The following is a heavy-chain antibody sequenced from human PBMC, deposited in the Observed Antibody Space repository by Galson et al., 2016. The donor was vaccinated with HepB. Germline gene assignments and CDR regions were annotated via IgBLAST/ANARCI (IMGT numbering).Heavy chain of an antibody. CDR1: RFTFSRNA. CDR3: ARDPYGDNDAFDI. V-gene: IGHV3-30-3*01. J-gene: IGHJ3*02. CDR2: ISYDGRDK. D-gene: IGHD4-17*01. Sequence: SLRLSCAASRFTFSRNAMHWVRQAPGMGLDWVAAISYDGRDKYYADSVKGRFTISRDNSRNMVYLEMNSLRPEDTAVYYCARDPYGDNDAFDIWGQGTMVSVSS.